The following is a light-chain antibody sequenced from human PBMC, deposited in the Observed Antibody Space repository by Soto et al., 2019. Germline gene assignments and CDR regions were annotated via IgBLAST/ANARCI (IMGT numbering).Light chain of an antibody. CDR3: SSYAGSNNFWV. CDR2: EVN. CDR1: SSDVGGYNY. J-gene: IGLJ3*02. Sequence: QSVLTQPPSASGSPGQSVTISCTGTSSDVGGYNYVSWYQQHPGKAPKLMIYEVNKRPSGVPDRFSGSKSGNTASLTVSGLQAEDEADYYCSSYAGSNNFWVFGGGTKLTVL. V-gene: IGLV2-8*01.